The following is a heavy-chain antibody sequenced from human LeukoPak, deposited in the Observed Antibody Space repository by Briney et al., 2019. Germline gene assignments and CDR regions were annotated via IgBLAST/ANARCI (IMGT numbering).Heavy chain of an antibody. CDR3: ARGPYFGWPDDAFDI. D-gene: IGHD3-9*01. CDR2: ISAYNGNT. Sequence: ASVKVSCKASGYTFTSYGISWVRQAPGQGLEWMGWISAYNGNTNYAQKLQGRVTMTTDTSTSTAYMELRSLRSDDTAVYYCARGPYFGWPDDAFDIWGQGTMVTVSS. V-gene: IGHV1-18*01. J-gene: IGHJ3*02. CDR1: GYTFTSYG.